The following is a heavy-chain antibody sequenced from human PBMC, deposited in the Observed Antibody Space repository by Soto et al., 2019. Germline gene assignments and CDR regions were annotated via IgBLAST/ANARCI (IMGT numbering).Heavy chain of an antibody. Sequence: QVQLVESGGGVVQPGRSLRLSCAASGFTFSTYTLHWVRQAPGKGLEWVAVTSYDGNKKFYAGSVKGRFTISRDNSKDTLDLQMNSLRTDDTVVYFCARDAVGEAHRQEKYFQHWGQGTLVTVSS. CDR1: GFTFSTYT. V-gene: IGHV3-30*04. D-gene: IGHD3-10*01. CDR3: ARDAVGEAHRQEKYFQH. CDR2: TSYDGNKK. J-gene: IGHJ1*01.